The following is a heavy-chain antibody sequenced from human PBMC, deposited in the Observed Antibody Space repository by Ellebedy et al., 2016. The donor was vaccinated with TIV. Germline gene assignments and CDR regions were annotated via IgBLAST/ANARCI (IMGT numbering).Heavy chain of an antibody. CDR2: IRGNGGST. CDR3: AKVGIMIVMGYGMDV. Sequence: GESLKISCAASGFTFSSYAMSRVRQAPGKGLEWVSGIRGNGGSTYYADSVKGRFTISRDNSKNTLYLQMNSLRAEDTAVYYCAKVGIMIVMGYGMDVWGQGTTVTVSS. J-gene: IGHJ6*02. CDR1: GFTFSSYA. D-gene: IGHD3-22*01. V-gene: IGHV3-23*01.